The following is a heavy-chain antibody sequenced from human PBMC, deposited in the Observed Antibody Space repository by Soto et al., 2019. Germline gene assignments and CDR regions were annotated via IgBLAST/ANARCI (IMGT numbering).Heavy chain of an antibody. CDR1: GFTFSSHW. CDR3: ARGALAFSFYYMDV. V-gene: IGHV3-74*01. Sequence: VQLVESGGALLQPGGSLRLSCAASGFTFSSHWMHWVRQAPGKGLVWVSRINYDGSTTTYTDSVKGRFTISRDNAKNTLYLQMNGLRAEDTAVYYCARGALAFSFYYMDVWGKGTTVTVSS. CDR2: INYDGSTT. J-gene: IGHJ6*03. D-gene: IGHD6-13*01.